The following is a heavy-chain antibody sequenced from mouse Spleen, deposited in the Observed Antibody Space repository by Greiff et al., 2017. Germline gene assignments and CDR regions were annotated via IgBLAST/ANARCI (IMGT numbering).Heavy chain of an antibody. CDR1: GFTFSDYY. J-gene: IGHJ4*01. V-gene: IGHV5-4*02. Sequence: EVKVVESGGGLVKPGGSLKLSCAASGFTFSDYYMYWVRQTPEKRLEWVATISDGGSYTYYPDSVKGRFTISRDNAKNNLYLQMSSLKSEDTAMYYCARGGNYGYAMDYWGQGTSVTVSS. D-gene: IGHD2-1*01. CDR2: ISDGGSYT. CDR3: ARGGNYGYAMDY.